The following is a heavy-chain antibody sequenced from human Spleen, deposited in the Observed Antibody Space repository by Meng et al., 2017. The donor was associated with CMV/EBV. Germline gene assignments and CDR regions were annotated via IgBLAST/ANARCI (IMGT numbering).Heavy chain of an antibody. J-gene: IGHJ4*02. V-gene: IGHV3-30*04. CDR3: AAWDIVVVPAAIAGALDY. Sequence: TFSGYAMHWVRQAPGKGLEWVAVISYDGSNKYYADSVKGRFTISRDNSKNTLYLQMNSLRAEDTAVYYCAAWDIVVVPAAIAGALDYWGQGTLVTVSS. CDR2: ISYDGSNK. D-gene: IGHD2-2*01. CDR1: TFSGYA.